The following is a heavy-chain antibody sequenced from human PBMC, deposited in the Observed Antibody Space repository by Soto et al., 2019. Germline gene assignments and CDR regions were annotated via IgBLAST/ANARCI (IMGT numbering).Heavy chain of an antibody. CDR1: GYTFTSYY. CDR3: ARELVVVVPAARGPTPDYYYYGMDV. CDR2: INPSGGST. V-gene: IGHV1-46*01. Sequence: ASVKVSCKASGYTFTSYYMHWVRQAPGQGLEWMGIINPSGGSTSYAQKFQGRVTMTRDTSTSTVYMELSSLRSEDTAVYYCARELVVVVPAARGPTPDYYYYGMDVWGQGTTVTVSS. J-gene: IGHJ6*02. D-gene: IGHD2-2*01.